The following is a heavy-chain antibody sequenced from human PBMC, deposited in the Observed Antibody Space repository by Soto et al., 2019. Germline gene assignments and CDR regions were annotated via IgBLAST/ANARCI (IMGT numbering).Heavy chain of an antibody. J-gene: IGHJ3*02. CDR1: RYSFTNHW. Sequence: EEQLVQAGAEVKEPGESLKISCKGSRYSFTNHWVGWVRQMPGKGLEWMGIIYPGDSDTRYSPSFQGQVTISVDKSINTAYLQWSSLKASDSAMYYCAILSRIPGSFDIWGQGTMVTVSP. D-gene: IGHD2-21*01. CDR2: IYPGDSDT. V-gene: IGHV5-51*01. CDR3: AILSRIPGSFDI.